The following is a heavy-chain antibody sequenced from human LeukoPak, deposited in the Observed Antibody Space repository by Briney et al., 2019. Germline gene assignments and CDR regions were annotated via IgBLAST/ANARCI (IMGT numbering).Heavy chain of an antibody. Sequence: TSETLSLTCTVSGGSISSSTYYWGWIRRPPGKGLEWIGSINYSGSTYYNPSLKSRVTVSVDTYKNQFSLNLSSVTAADTAVYYCVRGSTFRHYQYWGQGTLVTVSS. J-gene: IGHJ4*02. D-gene: IGHD2-21*01. V-gene: IGHV4-39*01. CDR2: INYSGST. CDR1: GGSISSSTYY. CDR3: VRGSTFRHYQY.